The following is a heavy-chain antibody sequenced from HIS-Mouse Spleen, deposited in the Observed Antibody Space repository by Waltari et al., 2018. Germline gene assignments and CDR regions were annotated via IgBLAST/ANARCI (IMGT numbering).Heavy chain of an antibody. CDR2: IYDSGST. V-gene: IGHV4-39*07. D-gene: IGHD6-13*01. CDR1: GGSISSSSYY. Sequence: QLQLQESGPGLVKPSETLSLTCTVSGGSISSSSYYWGWIRQPQGKGLEWIGSIYDSGSTYYNPSLKSRVTISVDPSKNQFSLKLSSVTAADTAVYYCAREIPYSSSWYDWYFDLWGRGTLVTVSS. J-gene: IGHJ2*01. CDR3: AREIPYSSSWYDWYFDL.